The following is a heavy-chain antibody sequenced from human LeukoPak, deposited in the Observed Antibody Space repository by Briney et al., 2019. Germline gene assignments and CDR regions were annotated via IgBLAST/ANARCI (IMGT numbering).Heavy chain of an antibody. D-gene: IGHD6-13*01. CDR3: ARGQQLVKTD. CDR2: ISASGT. V-gene: IGHV3-23*01. Sequence: PGGSLRLSCAASGFNFRSLAMTWVRQAPGKGLEWVSTISASGTYYADPVRGRFTISRDNSRNTLDLQMSSLRAEDTAIYYCARGQQLVKTDWGQGTLVTVSS. CDR1: GFNFRSLA. J-gene: IGHJ4*02.